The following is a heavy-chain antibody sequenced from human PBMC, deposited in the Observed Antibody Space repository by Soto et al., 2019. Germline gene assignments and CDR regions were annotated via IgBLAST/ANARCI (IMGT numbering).Heavy chain of an antibody. Sequence: EAQLVESGGGLVQPGGSLRLSCAASGFTFTSYSMNWVHQAPGKGLEWVSYISSSSSTIYYADSVKGRVTISRDNAENSLYLQMNSLRDEDTAVYYCARGEMATISYYYYGMDVWGQGTTVTVSS. D-gene: IGHD5-12*01. J-gene: IGHJ6*02. CDR3: ARGEMATISYYYYGMDV. CDR2: ISSSSSTI. CDR1: GFTFTSYS. V-gene: IGHV3-48*02.